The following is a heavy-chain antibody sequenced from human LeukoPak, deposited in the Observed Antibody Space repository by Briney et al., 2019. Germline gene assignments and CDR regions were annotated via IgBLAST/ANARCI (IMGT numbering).Heavy chain of an antibody. CDR1: GGSISSGGYY. V-gene: IGHV4-31*03. Sequence: SETLFLTCTVSGGSISSGGYYWSWIRQHPGKGLEWIGYIYYSGSTYYNPSLKSRVTISVDTSKNQFSLKLSSVTAADTAVYYCARGRFLEWLSCFDYWGQGTLVTVSS. CDR2: IYYSGST. D-gene: IGHD3-3*01. CDR3: ARGRFLEWLSCFDY. J-gene: IGHJ4*02.